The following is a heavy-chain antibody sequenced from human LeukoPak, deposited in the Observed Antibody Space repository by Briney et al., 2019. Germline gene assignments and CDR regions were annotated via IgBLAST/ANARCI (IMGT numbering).Heavy chain of an antibody. Sequence: GGSLRLSCAASGFIFSGYGIHWVRQAPGKGLEWVAIISYDGSYTYYADSVKGRFTISRDSSKNTVYLQMNSLRAGDTAVYYCASASYCKGGSCYSVHWGQGTLVTVSS. CDR2: ISYDGSYT. D-gene: IGHD2-15*01. V-gene: IGHV3-33*01. J-gene: IGHJ4*02. CDR1: GFIFSGYG. CDR3: ASASYCKGGSCYSVH.